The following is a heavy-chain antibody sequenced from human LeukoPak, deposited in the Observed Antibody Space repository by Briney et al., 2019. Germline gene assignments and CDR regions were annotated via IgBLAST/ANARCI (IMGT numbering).Heavy chain of an antibody. CDR2: LNAGNGNT. D-gene: IGHD3-22*01. V-gene: IGHV1-3*01. J-gene: IGHJ4*02. Sequence: ASVKVSCKASGYTFTSYAMHWVRQAPGQRLEWMGWLNAGNGNTKYSQKFQGRVTITRDTSASTAYMELSSLRSEDTAVYYCARTRKSYYYDSSGYYTFDYWGQGTLVTVSS. CDR3: ARTRKSYYYDSSGYYTFDY. CDR1: GYTFTSYA.